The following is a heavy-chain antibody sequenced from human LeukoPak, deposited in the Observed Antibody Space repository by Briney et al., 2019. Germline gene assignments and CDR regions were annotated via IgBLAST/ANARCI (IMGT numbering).Heavy chain of an antibody. CDR1: GFTFSSHA. CDR2: VSGGGGTT. J-gene: IGHJ4*02. Sequence: GGSLRLSCAASGFTFSSHAVSWVRQPPGKGLEWVSSVSGGGGTTYYADSVKGRFTISRDNSKSTLYLQMNSLRAEDTAVYYCANGDAGRPSEGLDYWGRGTLVTVSS. V-gene: IGHV3-23*01. D-gene: IGHD6-6*01. CDR3: ANGDAGRPSEGLDY.